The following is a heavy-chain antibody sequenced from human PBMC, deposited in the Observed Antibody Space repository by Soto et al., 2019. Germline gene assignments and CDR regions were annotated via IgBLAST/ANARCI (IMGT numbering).Heavy chain of an antibody. V-gene: IGHV3-74*01. J-gene: IGHJ6*04. CDR3: ARGIQYRYGMDV. CDR1: GFTFTNYW. CDR2: INCDDSNA. Sequence: EVQLVESGGTLVQPGGSLRLSCAAAGFTFTNYWMHWVRQAPGKGLVWVSRINCDDSNAFYADSVKGRFTISRDNAKNTVYLQLNGLGAEDTAVYYCARGIQYRYGMDVWGKGTTVTVSS. D-gene: IGHD4-4*01.